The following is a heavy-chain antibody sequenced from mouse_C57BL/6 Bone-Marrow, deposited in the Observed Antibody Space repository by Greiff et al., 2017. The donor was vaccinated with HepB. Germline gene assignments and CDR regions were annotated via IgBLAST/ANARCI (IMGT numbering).Heavy chain of an antibody. J-gene: IGHJ2*01. CDR3: ARRGYYYGSSLDY. V-gene: IGHV1-82*01. CDR1: GYAFSSSW. Sequence: QVQLKQSGPELVKPGASVKISCKASGYAFSSSWMNWVKQRPGKGLEWIGRIYPGDGDTNYNGKFKGKATLTADKSSSTAYMQLSSLTSEDSAVYFCARRGYYYGSSLDYWGQGTTLTVSS. D-gene: IGHD1-1*01. CDR2: IYPGDGDT.